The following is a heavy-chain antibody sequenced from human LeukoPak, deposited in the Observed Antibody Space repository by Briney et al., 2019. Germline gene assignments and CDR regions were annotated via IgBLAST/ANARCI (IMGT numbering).Heavy chain of an antibody. J-gene: IGHJ6*02. CDR1: GYSFTSYW. CDR3: ARGSTVTTIYYFYYGMDV. CDR2: IYPGDSDT. V-gene: IGHV5-51*01. D-gene: IGHD4-11*01. Sequence: GESLKISCKGSGYSFTSYWVGWVRQMPGKGLEWMGIIYPGDSDTRYSPSFQGQVTISADKSISTAYLQWSGLKASDTAMYYCARGSTVTTIYYFYYGMDVWGQGTTVTVSS.